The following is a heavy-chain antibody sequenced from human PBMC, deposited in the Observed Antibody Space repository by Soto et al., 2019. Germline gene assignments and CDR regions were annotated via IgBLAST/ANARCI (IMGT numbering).Heavy chain of an antibody. CDR2: ISSDGSDK. V-gene: IGHV3-30*18. Sequence: QVQLVDPGGGVVQPGRSLRLPCAASGFSFRNCGMHWVRQAPGKGLEWVAAISSDGSDKYYSESVKGRFTISRDNSKNTLFLQMNSLRVEDTAVYYCVKGSEVARQELDYWGQGTLVTVSS. J-gene: IGHJ4*02. CDR1: GFSFRNCG. CDR3: VKGSEVARQELDY. D-gene: IGHD2-15*01.